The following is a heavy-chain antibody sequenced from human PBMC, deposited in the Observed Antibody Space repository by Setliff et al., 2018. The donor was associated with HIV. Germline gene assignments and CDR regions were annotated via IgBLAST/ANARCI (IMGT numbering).Heavy chain of an antibody. CDR3: ARRALGPGGSYMFDF. D-gene: IGHD3-10*01. CDR2: IYSSGST. V-gene: IGHV4-4*09. J-gene: IGHJ4*02. Sequence: PSETLSLTCSVSGGSISTYYWSWIRQPPGKGLEWLGHIYSSGSTNYHPSLKSRVTISVDTSKNQFSLKLYSVTAADTATYYCARRALGPGGSYMFDFWGQGTLVTVSS. CDR1: GGSISTYY.